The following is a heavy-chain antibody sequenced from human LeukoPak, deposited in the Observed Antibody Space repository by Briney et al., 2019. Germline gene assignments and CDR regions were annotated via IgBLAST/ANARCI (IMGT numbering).Heavy chain of an antibody. Sequence: ASVKVSCKASGYTFTGYYMHWVRQAPGQGLEWMGWINPNSGGTNYAQKFQGRVTMTRDTSISTAYMELSRLRSDDTAVYYCARGSIVGAYDAFDIWGQGTMVTVSS. J-gene: IGHJ3*02. V-gene: IGHV1-2*02. CDR2: INPNSGGT. CDR3: ARGSIVGAYDAFDI. D-gene: IGHD1-26*01. CDR1: GYTFTGYY.